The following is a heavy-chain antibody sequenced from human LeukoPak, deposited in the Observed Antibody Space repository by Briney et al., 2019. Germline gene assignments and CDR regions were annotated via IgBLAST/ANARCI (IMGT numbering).Heavy chain of an antibody. D-gene: IGHD6-19*01. J-gene: IGHJ5*02. CDR1: GFTFSSYA. CDR2: ISGSGGST. CDR3: AKVVAVAGTLGLDP. Sequence: GGSLRLSCAASGFTFSSYAMSWVRQAPGKGLEWVSAISGSGGSTYYADSVKGRFTISRDNSKNTLYLQMNSLRAGDTAVYYCAKVVAVAGTLGLDPWGQGTLVTVSS. V-gene: IGHV3-23*01.